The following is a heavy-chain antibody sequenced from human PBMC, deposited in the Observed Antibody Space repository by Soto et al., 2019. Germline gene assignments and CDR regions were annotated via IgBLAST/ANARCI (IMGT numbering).Heavy chain of an antibody. CDR1: GFIFTNYA. Sequence: PGGSLRLSCAASGFIFTNYAMNWVRQAPGKGLEWVSVIGGRGNSAYYADSVQGRFTISRDNSKNTLSLQMSSLTADDTAIYYFVREGRGSFDFWGRGTMVTVSS. J-gene: IGHJ3*01. D-gene: IGHD5-12*01. CDR3: VREGRGSFDF. CDR2: IGGRGNSA. V-gene: IGHV3-23*01.